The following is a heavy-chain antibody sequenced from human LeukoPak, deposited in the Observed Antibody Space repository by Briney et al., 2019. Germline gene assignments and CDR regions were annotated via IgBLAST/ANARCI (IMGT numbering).Heavy chain of an antibody. J-gene: IGHJ4*02. CDR3: ARDSLGPDIVVVPAAS. D-gene: IGHD2-2*01. CDR2: ISYDGSNK. V-gene: IGHV3-30-3*01. Sequence: GGSLRLSCAASGFTFSSYAMHWVRQAPGKGLEWVAVISYDGSNKYYADSVKGRFTISRDNSKNTLYLQMNSLRAEDTAVYYCARDSLGPDIVVVPAASWGQGTLVTVSS. CDR1: GFTFSSYA.